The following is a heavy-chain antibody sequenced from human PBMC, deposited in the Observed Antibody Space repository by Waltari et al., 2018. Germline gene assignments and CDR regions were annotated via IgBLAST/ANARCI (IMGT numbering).Heavy chain of an antibody. CDR2: LTASGLM. J-gene: IGHJ6*02. V-gene: IGHV3-23*01. Sequence: EMQLLESGGALVQPGGFLRLSCAASGFPFSTYTMTWVRQAPGKGLEWVAVLTASGLMDYGDSVKGRFIISRDNSKNTLYLEMYRLRVEDTARYYCAKDEGARLAPTFGMDAWGQGTTVIVSS. CDR1: GFPFSTYT. CDR3: AKDEGARLAPTFGMDA. D-gene: IGHD6-6*01.